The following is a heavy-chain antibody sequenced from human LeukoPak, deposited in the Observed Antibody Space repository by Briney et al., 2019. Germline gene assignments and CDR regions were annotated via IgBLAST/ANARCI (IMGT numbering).Heavy chain of an antibody. CDR3: ARGRPVRGSYFDY. D-gene: IGHD3-10*02. CDR2: IYCSGST. J-gene: IGHJ4*02. V-gene: IGHV4-59*12. CDR1: GGSISSYY. Sequence: PSETLSLTCTVSGGSISSYYWSWIRQPPGKGLEWIGYIYCSGSTNYNPSLKSRVTISVDTSKNQFSLKLSSVTAADTAVYYCARGRPVRGSYFDYWGQGTLVTVSS.